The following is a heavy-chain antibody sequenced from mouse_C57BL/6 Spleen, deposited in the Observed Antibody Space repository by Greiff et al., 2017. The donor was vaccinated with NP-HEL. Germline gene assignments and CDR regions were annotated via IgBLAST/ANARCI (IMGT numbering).Heavy chain of an antibody. CDR1: GYTFTSYW. V-gene: IGHV1-5*01. CDR2: IYPGNSDT. Sequence: VQLQQSGTVLARPGASVKMSCKTSGYTFTSYWMHWVKQRPGQGLEWIGAIYPGNSDTSYNQKFKGKAKLTAVTSASTAYMELSSLTNEDSAVYYCTGGYDGYSYWYFDVWGTGTTVTVSS. D-gene: IGHD2-3*01. CDR3: TGGYDGYSYWYFDV. J-gene: IGHJ1*03.